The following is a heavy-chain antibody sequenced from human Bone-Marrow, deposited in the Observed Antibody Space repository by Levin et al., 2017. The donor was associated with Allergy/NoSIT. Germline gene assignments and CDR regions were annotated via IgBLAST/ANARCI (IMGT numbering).Heavy chain of an antibody. D-gene: IGHD2-2*01. V-gene: IGHV3-64D*06. CDR3: VKDGYHSGSTSIFYYYYYYMDV. J-gene: IGHJ6*03. CDR1: GFTFSSYA. Sequence: PTGGSLRLSCSASGFTFSSYAMHWVRQAPGKGLEYVSAISSNGGSTYYADSVKGRFTISRDNSKNTLYLQMSSLRAEDTAVYYCVKDGYHSGSTSIFYYYYYYMDVWGKGTTVTVSS. CDR2: ISSNGGST.